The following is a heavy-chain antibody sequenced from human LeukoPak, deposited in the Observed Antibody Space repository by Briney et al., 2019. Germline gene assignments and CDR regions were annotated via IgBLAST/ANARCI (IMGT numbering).Heavy chain of an antibody. CDR2: ITAYNGNT. J-gene: IGHJ4*02. CDR3: ARGSQRPFDY. Sequence: ASVKVSCKASGYTFTSYGVTWVRQAPGQGLEWMGWITAYNGNTNYAQKLQGRVTMTADTSATTAYMELRSLRSDDTAVYYCARGSQRPFDYWGQGTLATVSS. V-gene: IGHV1-18*01. CDR1: GYTFTSYG.